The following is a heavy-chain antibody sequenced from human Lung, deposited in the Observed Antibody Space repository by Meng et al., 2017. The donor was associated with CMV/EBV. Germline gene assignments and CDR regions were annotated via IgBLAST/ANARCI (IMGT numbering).Heavy chain of an antibody. J-gene: IGHJ5*02. CDR3: AKDVVPAAIGWFDP. V-gene: IGHV3-30*02. CDR1: GFTFSSYG. D-gene: IGHD2-2*01. CDR2: IRSDGGAK. Sequence: GGSLRLXXAASGFTFSSYGMHWVRQAPGKGLEWVAFIRSDGGAKYYADSVKGRFTISRDNSKNTLYLQMNSLRTDDTAVYYCAKDVVPAAIGWFDPWGQGTLVTVSS.